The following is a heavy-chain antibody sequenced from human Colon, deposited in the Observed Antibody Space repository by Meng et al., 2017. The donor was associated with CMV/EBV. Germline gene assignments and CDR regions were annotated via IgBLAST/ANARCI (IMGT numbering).Heavy chain of an antibody. CDR1: GFTFNRYG. CDR2: ISYNSDNI. Sequence: GGSLRLSCSGSGFTFNRYGIHWVRQAPGKGLEWVAGISYNSDNIQYAESVKGRFTISRDNAKNSLYLQMDSLRAEDTALYYCAKDTDSSGWYVLFDLWGQGTLVTVSS. D-gene: IGHD6-19*01. V-gene: IGHV3-9*01. J-gene: IGHJ4*02. CDR3: AKDTDSSGWYVLFDL.